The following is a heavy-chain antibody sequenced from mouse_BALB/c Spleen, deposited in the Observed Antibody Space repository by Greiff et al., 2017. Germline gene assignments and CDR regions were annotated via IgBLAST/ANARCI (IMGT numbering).Heavy chain of an antibody. D-gene: IGHD2-4*01. CDR1: GYAFSSYW. CDR2: IYPGDGDT. J-gene: IGHJ4*01. CDR3: ARLITTYYYALDY. Sequence: QVQLQQSGAELVRPGSSVKISCKASGYAFSSYWMNWVKQRPGQGLEWIGQIYPGDGDTNYNGKFKGKATLTADKSSSTAYMQLSSLTSEDSAVYFCARLITTYYYALDYWGQGTSVTVSS. V-gene: IGHV1-80*01.